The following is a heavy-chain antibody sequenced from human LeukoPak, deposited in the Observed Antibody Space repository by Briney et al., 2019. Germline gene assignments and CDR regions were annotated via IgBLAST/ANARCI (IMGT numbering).Heavy chain of an antibody. V-gene: IGHV3-23*01. CDR2: ISGSGGST. CDR3: ARDQDYGDYHDAFDI. D-gene: IGHD4-17*01. J-gene: IGHJ3*02. Sequence: PGGSLRLSCAASGFTFSSYAMSWVHQAPGKGLEWVSAISGSGGSTYYADSVKGRFTISRDNSKNTLYLQMNSLRAEDTAVYYCARDQDYGDYHDAFDIWGQGTMVTASS. CDR1: GFTFSSYA.